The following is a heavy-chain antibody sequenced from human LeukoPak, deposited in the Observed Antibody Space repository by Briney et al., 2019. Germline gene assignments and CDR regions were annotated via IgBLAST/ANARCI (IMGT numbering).Heavy chain of an antibody. CDR2: IKQDGSEK. V-gene: IGHV3-7*01. CDR3: AGERPSSSWYDF. CDR1: EFTFSTYL. Sequence: GGSLRLSCAASEFTFSTYLMTWVRQAPGKGLEWVANIKQDGSEKYYADSVRGRFTISRDDGKKSLYPQMNSLRVEGTAVYYCAGERPSSSWYDFWGQGTLVTVSS. J-gene: IGHJ5*01. D-gene: IGHD6-13*01.